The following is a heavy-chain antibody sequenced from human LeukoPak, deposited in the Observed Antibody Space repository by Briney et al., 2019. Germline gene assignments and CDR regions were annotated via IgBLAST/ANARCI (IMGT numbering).Heavy chain of an antibody. Sequence: GGSLRLSCAASGFTFSNFGMSWVRQAPGKGLEWVANIKQDGSEKYYVDSVKGRFTISRDNAKNSLYLQMSSLRGDDTALYYCASEDNTGSSAYWGQGTLVTV. D-gene: IGHD3-22*01. J-gene: IGHJ4*02. CDR3: ASEDNTGSSAY. V-gene: IGHV3-7*01. CDR2: IKQDGSEK. CDR1: GFTFSNFG.